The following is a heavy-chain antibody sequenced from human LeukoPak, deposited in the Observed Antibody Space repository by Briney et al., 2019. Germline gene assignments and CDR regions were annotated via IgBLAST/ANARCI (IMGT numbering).Heavy chain of an antibody. V-gene: IGHV3-7*01. Sequence: GGSLRLSCAASGFTFSSYWMSWVRQAPGKGLEWVANIKHDGSEKYYVDSVKGRFTISRDNAKTSLYLQMNSLRAEDTAVYYCAELGITMIGGVWGKGTTVTISS. CDR1: GFTFSSYW. CDR3: AELGITMIGGV. CDR2: IKHDGSEK. J-gene: IGHJ6*04. D-gene: IGHD3-10*02.